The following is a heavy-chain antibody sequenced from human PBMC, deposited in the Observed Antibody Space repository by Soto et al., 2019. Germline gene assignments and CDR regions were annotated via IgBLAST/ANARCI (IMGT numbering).Heavy chain of an antibody. Sequence: QVQLVQSGAEVKKPGASVKVSCKASGYTFTGYYLHCVRQAPGQGLEWMGWINPNSGGTNYAQKFQGRVTMTRDAAISTAYMELSRLRADDTAVYYCARGRTGTTSYFDYWGQGNLVTVSS. V-gene: IGHV1-2*02. CDR2: INPNSGGT. CDR1: GYTFTGYY. D-gene: IGHD1-1*01. J-gene: IGHJ4*02. CDR3: ARGRTGTTSYFDY.